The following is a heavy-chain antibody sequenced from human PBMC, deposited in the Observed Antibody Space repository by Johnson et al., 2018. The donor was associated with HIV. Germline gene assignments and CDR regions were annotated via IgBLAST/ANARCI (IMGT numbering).Heavy chain of an antibody. CDR3: ARGGIAAPYL. D-gene: IGHD6-13*01. J-gene: IGHJ3*01. Sequence: MLLVESGGGLVQPGGSLRLSCAASGFTFSSYAMSWVRQAPGKGLEWVSAISGRGGSTYYADSVKGRFTISRDNVKNSLYLQMNSLRAEDTAVDYCARGGIAAPYLWGQGTMVTVAS. CDR2: ISGRGGST. V-gene: IGHV3-23*04. CDR1: GFTFSSYA.